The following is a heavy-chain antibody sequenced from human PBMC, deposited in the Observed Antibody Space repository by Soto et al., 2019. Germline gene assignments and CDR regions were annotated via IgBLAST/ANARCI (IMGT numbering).Heavy chain of an antibody. V-gene: IGHV5-51*01. CDR1: AYNFAGYW. D-gene: IGHD1-26*01. CDR2: IYPCDSDT. J-gene: IGHJ5*02. CDR3: ARYYFRGGSNFVIFEL. Sequence: GESLKISCKASAYNFAGYWLGWVRQMPGKGLELMWIIYPCDSDTRYSPSFKGQVTFSAEKSISTAYVQWSSLKASDTAMYYCARYYFRGGSNFVIFELWGHGSLVTVSS.